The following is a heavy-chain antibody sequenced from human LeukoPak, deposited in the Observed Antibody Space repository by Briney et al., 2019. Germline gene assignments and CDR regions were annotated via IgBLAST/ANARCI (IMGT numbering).Heavy chain of an antibody. Sequence: SETLSLTCRVSGASINSGSNYWGWIRQPPGKTLEWIGSIYSSGSTYYNPSLKSRVIIMIDTPKNHFSLTLNSVTAADTAVYYCARSDGYGLVGTWGQGTMVTVSS. CDR2: IYSSGST. D-gene: IGHD3-10*01. V-gene: IGHV4-39*07. J-gene: IGHJ3*01. CDR3: ARSDGYGLVGT. CDR1: GASINSGSNY.